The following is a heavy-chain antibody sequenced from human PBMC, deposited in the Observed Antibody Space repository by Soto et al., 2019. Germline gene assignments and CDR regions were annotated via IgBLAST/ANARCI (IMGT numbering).Heavy chain of an antibody. CDR2: INHSGST. CDR3: ARRQWLPLGQEYFQH. J-gene: IGHJ1*01. CDR1: GWSFSCYY. Sequence: SETLSLTCAFYGWSFSCYYLILLRPPPGKGLEWIGEINHSGSTNYNPSLKSRVTISVDTSKNQFSLKLSSVTAADTAVYYCARRQWLPLGQEYFQHWGQGTLVTVSS. D-gene: IGHD6-19*01. V-gene: IGHV4-34*01.